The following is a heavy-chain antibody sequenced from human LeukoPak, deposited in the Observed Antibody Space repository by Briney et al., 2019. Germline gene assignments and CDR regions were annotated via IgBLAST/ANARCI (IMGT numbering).Heavy chain of an antibody. CDR1: GYTFTSYA. CDR3: ARAYYDSSGYYSAFRY. D-gene: IGHD3-22*01. CDR2: INAGNGNT. V-gene: IGHV1-3*03. J-gene: IGHJ4*02. Sequence: ASVKVSCKASGYTFTSYAMHWVRQAPGQRLEWMGWINAGNGNTKYSQEFQGRVTITRDTSASTAYMELSSLRSEDMAVYYCARAYYDSSGYYSAFRYWGQGTLVTVSS.